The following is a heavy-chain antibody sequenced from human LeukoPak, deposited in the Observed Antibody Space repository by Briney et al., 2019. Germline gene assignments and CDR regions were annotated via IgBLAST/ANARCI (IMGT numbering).Heavy chain of an antibody. D-gene: IGHD3-10*01. Sequence: ASVKVSCKASGYTFTSYAMNWVRQAPGQGLEWMGWINTNTGNPTYAQGFTGRFVFSLDTSVSTAYLQISSLKAEDTAVYYCARARLWFGELLADYYYMDVWGKGTTVTVSS. CDR3: ARARLWFGELLADYYYMDV. CDR2: INTNTGNP. CDR1: GYTFTSYA. J-gene: IGHJ6*03. V-gene: IGHV7-4-1*02.